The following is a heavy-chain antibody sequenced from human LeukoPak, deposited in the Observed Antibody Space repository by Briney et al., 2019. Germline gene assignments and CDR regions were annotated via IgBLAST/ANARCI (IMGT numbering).Heavy chain of an antibody. CDR3: ARDSRSGYYYGYFDY. V-gene: IGHV4-59*01. CDR1: GGSISSYY. CDR2: IYYSGST. Sequence: SETLSLTCTVSGGSISSYYWSWIRQPPGKGLEWIGYIYYSGSTNYNPSLKSRVTISVDTSKNQFSLKLSSVIAADTAVYYCARDSRSGYYYGYFDYWGQGTLVTVSS. J-gene: IGHJ4*02. D-gene: IGHD3-22*01.